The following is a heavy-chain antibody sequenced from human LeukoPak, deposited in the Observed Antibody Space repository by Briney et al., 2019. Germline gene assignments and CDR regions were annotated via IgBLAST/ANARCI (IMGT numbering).Heavy chain of an antibody. CDR2: IRYDGSHQ. CDR3: AKDRGRQGIRGIIISYYFDY. V-gene: IGHV3-30*02. J-gene: IGHJ4*02. CDR1: GFTFNRYG. D-gene: IGHD3-10*01. Sequence: GGSLRLSCAASGFTFNRYGMHWVRQAPGKGLEWVAFIRYDGSHQYYADSVKGRFTISRDNSKNTLYLQMSSLRAEDTAVYYCAKDRGRQGIRGIIISYYFDYWGQGTLVTVSS.